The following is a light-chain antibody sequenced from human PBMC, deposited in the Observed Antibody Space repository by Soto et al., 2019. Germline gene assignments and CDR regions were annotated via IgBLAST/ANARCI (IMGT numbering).Light chain of an antibody. J-gene: IGLJ1*01. CDR2: DAS. Sequence: QSVLAQPASVCGSPGQSITLSCTGTSSDVGGYNYVSWYQQHPGKAPKVMIYDASIRHSGVSNRVSGSKSGNPASLTSAGLRAEDVGDWLCSSCARSGANVFGTGSQRTVL. CDR3: SSCARSGANV. CDR1: SSDVGGYNY. V-gene: IGLV2-14*01.